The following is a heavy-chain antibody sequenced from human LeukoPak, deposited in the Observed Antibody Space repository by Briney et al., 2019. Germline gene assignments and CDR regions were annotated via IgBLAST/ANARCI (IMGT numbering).Heavy chain of an antibody. J-gene: IGHJ4*02. CDR3: ARDAPPYRGFWSGYLPYYFDY. Sequence: SVTVSCKASGGTFSSYAISWVRQAPGQGLEWMGRIIPILGIANYAQKFQGRVTITADKSTSPAYMELSSLRSEDTAVYYCARDAPPYRGFWSGYLPYYFDYWGQGTLVTVSS. CDR2: IIPILGIA. CDR1: GGTFSSYA. V-gene: IGHV1-69*04. D-gene: IGHD3-3*01.